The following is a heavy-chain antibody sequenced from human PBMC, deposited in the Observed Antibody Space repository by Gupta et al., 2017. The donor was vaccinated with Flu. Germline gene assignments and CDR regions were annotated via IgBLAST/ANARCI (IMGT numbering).Heavy chain of an antibody. J-gene: IGHJ1*01. Sequence: QVQLVQSGAEVKKSGSSVKLSCKAPGHTFNPYTFNWVRQAPGQGLAWMGGILPIIGATDYAQEFQGRVTITADESTSTAYMEFSSLRSDDTAVYYCVRLTPCGGDCYYFQHWGQGTQVTVSS. CDR1: GHTFNPYT. CDR3: VRLTPCGGDCYYFQH. D-gene: IGHD2-21*02. CDR2: ILPIIGAT. V-gene: IGHV1-69*01.